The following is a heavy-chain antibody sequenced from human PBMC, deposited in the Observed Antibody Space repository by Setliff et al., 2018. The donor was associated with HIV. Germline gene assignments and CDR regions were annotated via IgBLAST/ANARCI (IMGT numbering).Heavy chain of an antibody. CDR2: INPNSGGT. D-gene: IGHD3-22*01. V-gene: IGHV1-2*04. CDR3: ARDISTYYYDSSGPFDY. J-gene: IGHJ4*02. CDR1: GYTFTGYY. Sequence: ASVKVSCKASGYTFTGYYMHWVRQAPGQGLEWMGWINPNSGGTNYAQKFQGWVTMTRDTSISTAYMELSRLRSDDTAVYYCARDISTYYYDSSGPFDYWGQGTLVTSPQ.